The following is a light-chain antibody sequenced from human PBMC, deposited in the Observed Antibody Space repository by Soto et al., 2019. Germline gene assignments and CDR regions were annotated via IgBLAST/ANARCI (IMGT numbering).Light chain of an antibody. V-gene: IGKV1-17*03. J-gene: IGKJ4*01. Sequence: DIQMTQSPSAMSASIGDRATITCRASQGIRNYLAWFQQKPAKLPKRLINAASSLQSGVPSRFRGSGSGTEFTLTISGLQPEDFAYDYLLQQSGYPLTFAGGTKVEIK. CDR2: AAS. CDR3: LQQSGYPLT. CDR1: QGIRNY.